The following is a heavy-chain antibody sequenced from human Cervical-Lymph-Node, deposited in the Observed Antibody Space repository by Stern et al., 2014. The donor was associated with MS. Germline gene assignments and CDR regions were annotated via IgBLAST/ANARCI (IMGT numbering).Heavy chain of an antibody. CDR3: ARDIVVLVAATRLLGYGVDV. CDR2: INTYNGNT. V-gene: IGHV1-18*01. CDR1: GYTFINYA. J-gene: IGHJ6*02. Sequence: QVQLVQSGAEVKKPGASVKVSCKASGYTFINYAISWVRQAPGQGLEWMGWINTYNGNTNYAQTIQDRVTMTTDTSTTTPSMELTSLRSDDSAIYFCARDIVVLVAATRLLGYGVDVWGQGTTVTVSS. D-gene: IGHD2-15*01.